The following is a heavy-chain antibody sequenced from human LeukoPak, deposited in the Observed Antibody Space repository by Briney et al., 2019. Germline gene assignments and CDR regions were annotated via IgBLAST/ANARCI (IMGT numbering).Heavy chain of an antibody. CDR2: ISRSSSNI. J-gene: IGHJ4*02. CDR3: ARFPHYYDSSGYSF. CDR1: GLTFSSYS. Sequence: GGPLRLSCAASGLTFSSYSMNWLRQAPRKALESVSYISRSSSNIYYADSVKGRFTTSRDYAKHSLYLQMNSLRDEDTAVYYCARFPHYYDSSGYSFWGQGTLVTVSS. D-gene: IGHD3-22*01. V-gene: IGHV3-48*02.